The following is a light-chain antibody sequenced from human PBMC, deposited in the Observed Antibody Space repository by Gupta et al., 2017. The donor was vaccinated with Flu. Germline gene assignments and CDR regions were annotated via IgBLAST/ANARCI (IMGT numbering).Light chain of an antibody. CDR3: QQYNDYPRT. J-gene: IGKJ5*01. CDR2: DAS. V-gene: IGKV1D-13*01. Sequence: IQPTSSPSTLSASVGDRVTITCRASQRISSGLAWYQQKPGKAPKLLIYDASSLESGVPSRFSGSGSGTDFTLTISSLQPDDFATYYCQQYNDYPRTFGQGTQLEIK. CDR1: QRISSG.